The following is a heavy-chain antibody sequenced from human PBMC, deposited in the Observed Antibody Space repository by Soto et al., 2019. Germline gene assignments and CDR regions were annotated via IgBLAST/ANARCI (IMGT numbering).Heavy chain of an antibody. V-gene: IGHV4-4*02. CDR1: GGSISSSNW. CDR3: ARALYSSSWYGLYYFDY. Sequence: SETLSLTCAVSGGSISSSNWWSWVRQPPGKGLEWIGEIYHSGSTNYNPSLKSRVTISVDKSKNQFSLKLSSVTAADTAVYYCARALYSSSWYGLYYFDYWGQGTLVTVSS. J-gene: IGHJ4*02. CDR2: IYHSGST. D-gene: IGHD6-13*01.